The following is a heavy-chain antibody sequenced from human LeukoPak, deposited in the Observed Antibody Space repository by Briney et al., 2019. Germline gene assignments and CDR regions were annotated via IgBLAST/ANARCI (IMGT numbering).Heavy chain of an antibody. J-gene: IGHJ4*02. D-gene: IGHD3-22*01. CDR1: GFTFSSYS. CDR3: GRDPDVDYDSSGYHDY. CDR2: ISSSSSYI. V-gene: IGHV3-21*01. Sequence: GGSLRLSCAASGFTFSSYSMNWVRQAPGKGLEWVSSISSSSSYIYYADSVKGRFTISRDNAKNSLYLQMNSLRAEDTAVYYCGRDPDVDYDSSGYHDYWGQGTLVTVSS.